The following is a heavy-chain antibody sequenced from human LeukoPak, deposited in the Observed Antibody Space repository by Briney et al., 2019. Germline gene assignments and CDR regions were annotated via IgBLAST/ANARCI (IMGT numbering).Heavy chain of an antibody. D-gene: IGHD2-15*01. CDR3: AAGYCSGGSCYSRIDY. V-gene: IGHV4-39*07. CDR2: IYYSGST. J-gene: IGHJ4*02. CDR1: GGSISSYY. Sequence: PSETLSLTCTVSGGSISSYYWGWIRQPPGKGLEWIGSIYYSGSTYYNPSLKSRATISVDTSKNQFSLKLSSVTAADTAVYYCAAGYCSGGSCYSRIDYWGQGTLVTVSS.